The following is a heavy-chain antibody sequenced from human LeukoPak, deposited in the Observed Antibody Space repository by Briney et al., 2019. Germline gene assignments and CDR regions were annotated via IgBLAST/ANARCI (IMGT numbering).Heavy chain of an antibody. D-gene: IGHD6-19*01. Sequence: SETLCLTCAVSGGPIRNYYRTWVRQPPGKGLEWIGYISYNGSTNYNPSLKSRVTISLDTTKNQFFLNLISVTAADTALYFCARDLHLWSPQCLGYNYYGMDVWCKGTTVPVS. CDR2: ISYNGST. V-gene: IGHV4-59*01. J-gene: IGHJ6*04. CDR1: GGPIRNYY. CDR3: ARDLHLWSPQCLGYNYYGMDV.